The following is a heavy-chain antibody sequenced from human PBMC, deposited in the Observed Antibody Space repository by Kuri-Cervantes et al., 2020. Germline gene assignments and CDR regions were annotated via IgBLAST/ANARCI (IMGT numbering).Heavy chain of an antibody. CDR2: IYHSGST. J-gene: IGHJ4*02. D-gene: IGHD3-22*01. CDR3: ARDLGSGLDY. Sequence: SQTLSLTCAVSGGSISSGGYSWSWIRQPPGMGLEWIGYIYHSGSTYYNPSLKSRVTISVDRSKNQFSLKLSSVTAADTAVYYCARDLGSGLDYWGQGTLVIVSS. V-gene: IGHV4-30-2*01. CDR1: GGSISSGGYS.